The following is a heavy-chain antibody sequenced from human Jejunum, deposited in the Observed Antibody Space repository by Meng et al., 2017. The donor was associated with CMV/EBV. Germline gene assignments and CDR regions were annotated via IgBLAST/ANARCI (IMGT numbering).Heavy chain of an antibody. Sequence: AAGYSFHDVGIVGGRKAHGQGLAWMGGIGNKTGKTRYAHKVQGRVNMTTDTSMNTAYLDVTNLRSDDTAVYYCARGRATLSGNWFDTWGQGTLVTVSS. CDR2: IGNKTGKT. CDR3: ARGRATLSGNWFDT. D-gene: IGHD2-8*01. CDR1: GYSFHDVG. J-gene: IGHJ5*02. V-gene: IGHV1-18*01.